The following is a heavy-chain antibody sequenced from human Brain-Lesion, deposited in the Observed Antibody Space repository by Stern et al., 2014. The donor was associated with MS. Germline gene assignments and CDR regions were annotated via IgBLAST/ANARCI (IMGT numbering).Heavy chain of an antibody. J-gene: IGHJ4*02. V-gene: IGHV1-2*04. Sequence: VQLVESGAEVKKPGASVKVSCKASGYTFTGYYMHWGRQAPGQGLEWMGWINPKSGGTNYAQKFQGLVTMTRDTSINTAYMELSRLRSDDTSVYYCATYYYDSTGYNDFWGQGTLVTVSS. CDR1: GYTFTGYY. CDR2: INPKSGGT. D-gene: IGHD3-22*01. CDR3: ATYYYDSTGYNDF.